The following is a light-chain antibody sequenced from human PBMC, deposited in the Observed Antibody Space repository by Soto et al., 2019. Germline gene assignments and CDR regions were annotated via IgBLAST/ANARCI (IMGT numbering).Light chain of an antibody. CDR2: DNS. CDR1: STNIGNNF. V-gene: IGLV1-51*01. CDR3: GTWDSSLTSSFYV. J-gene: IGLJ1*01. Sequence: VLTQPPSVSAAPGQKVTISCSGSSTNIGNNFVSWYQQLPGSAPRLLIYDNSNRPLGFPDRFSGSKSGTSATLDITGLQTGDEADYYCGTWDSSLTSSFYVLGTGTKVTVL.